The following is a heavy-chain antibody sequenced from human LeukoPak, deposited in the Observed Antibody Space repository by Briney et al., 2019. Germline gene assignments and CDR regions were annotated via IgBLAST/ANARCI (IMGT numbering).Heavy chain of an antibody. CDR2: IYPGDSDT. CDR1: GYSFTNYW. J-gene: IGHJ4*02. CDR3: ARLSYYYDSSGYYRYFDY. D-gene: IGHD3-22*01. Sequence: GGSLKISCKGSGYSFTNYWIGWVRQMPGKGLEWMGVIYPGDSDTRYSPSFQGQVTISADKSISTAYLQWSSLKASDTAMYYCARLSYYYDSSGYYRYFDYWGQGTLVTVSS. V-gene: IGHV5-51*01.